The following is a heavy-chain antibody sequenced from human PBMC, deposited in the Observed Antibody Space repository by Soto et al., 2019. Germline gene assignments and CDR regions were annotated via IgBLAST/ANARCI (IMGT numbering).Heavy chain of an antibody. D-gene: IGHD3-10*02. CDR1: GFTFGTYA. Sequence: EVQLLEYGGNLVQPGGSLRLSCAASGFTFGTYAMSWVRQAPGKGLEWVSAISPDGDATYYADSVKGRFTISRDNSRNTLYLQMNSLKADDTAVYYCAKETVFTAVEDKWGQGTLVTVSS. CDR3: AKETVFTAVEDK. V-gene: IGHV3-23*01. J-gene: IGHJ4*02. CDR2: ISPDGDAT.